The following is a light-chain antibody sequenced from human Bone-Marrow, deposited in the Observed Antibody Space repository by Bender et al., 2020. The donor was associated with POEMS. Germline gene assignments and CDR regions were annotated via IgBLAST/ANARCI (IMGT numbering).Light chain of an antibody. CDR1: ALPKRY. V-gene: IGLV3-21*02. J-gene: IGLJ3*02. Sequence: SYELTQPPSVSVSPGQTARITCSGDALPKRYAYWYQQKSGQAPVLVISEDTRRPSGIPERFSGSNSGNTATLTISRVEAGDEADYYCQVWDGSSDHPPWVFGGGTRLTVL. CDR2: EDT. CDR3: QVWDGSSDHPPWV.